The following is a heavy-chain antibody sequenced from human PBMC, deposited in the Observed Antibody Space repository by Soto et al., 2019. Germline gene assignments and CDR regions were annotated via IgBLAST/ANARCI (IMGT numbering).Heavy chain of an antibody. CDR2: ISDDGRTT. J-gene: IGHJ4*02. V-gene: IGHV3-74*01. CDR1: EFTLSSYW. Sequence: PGGSLRLSCVGSEFTLSSYWMHWVRQAPGKGLVWVSRISDDGRTTNYADSVKGRFTSSRDNAKNTLYLQMDGLRVEDTALYYCTRVIGGRSGLFDFWGQGTPVTVSS. D-gene: IGHD2-15*01. CDR3: TRVIGGRSGLFDF.